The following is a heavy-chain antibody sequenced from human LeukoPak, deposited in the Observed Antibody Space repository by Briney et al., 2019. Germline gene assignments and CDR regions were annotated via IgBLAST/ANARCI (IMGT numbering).Heavy chain of an antibody. V-gene: IGHV4-4*07. CDR1: GDSISGSY. CDR3: ARDSSSARSFDY. Sequence: SETLSLTCNVSGDSISGSYWTWIRQPAGKGLEWIGRIFTSGSTNYSPSLKSRVTMSIDTSKNQMSLKLSSVTAADTAVYYCARDSSSARSFDYWGQGTLVTVSS. D-gene: IGHD3-10*01. CDR2: IFTSGST. J-gene: IGHJ4*02.